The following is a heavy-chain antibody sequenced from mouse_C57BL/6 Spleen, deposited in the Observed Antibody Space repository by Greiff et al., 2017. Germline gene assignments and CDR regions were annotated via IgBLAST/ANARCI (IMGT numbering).Heavy chain of an antibody. D-gene: IGHD2-2*01. CDR3: ERGGLRRAMDY. J-gene: IGHJ4*01. V-gene: IGHV3-1*01. CDR2: ISYSGST. CDR1: GYSITSGYD. Sequence: EVQLVESGPGMVKPSQSLSLTCTVTGYSITSGYDWHWIRHFPGNKLEWMGYISYSGSTNYNPSLKSRISITHDTSKNHFFLKLNSVTTEDTATYYCERGGLRRAMDYWGQGTSVTVSS.